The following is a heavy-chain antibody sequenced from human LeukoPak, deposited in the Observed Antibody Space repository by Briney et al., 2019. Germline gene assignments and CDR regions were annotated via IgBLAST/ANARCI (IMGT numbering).Heavy chain of an antibody. CDR3: AKAPLYCSSTSCIYYYYGMDV. CDR2: IKQDGSEK. V-gene: IGHV3-7*01. CDR1: GFTFSSYW. Sequence: GGSLRLSCAASGFTFSSYWMSWVRQAPGKGLEWVANIKQDGSEKYYVDSVKGRFTISRDNAKNSVFLQMNSLRAEDTAVYYCAKAPLYCSSTSCIYYYYGMDVWGQGTTVTVSS. D-gene: IGHD2-2*01. J-gene: IGHJ6*02.